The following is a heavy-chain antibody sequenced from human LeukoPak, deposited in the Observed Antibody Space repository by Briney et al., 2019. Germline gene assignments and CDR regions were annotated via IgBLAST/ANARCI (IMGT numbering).Heavy chain of an antibody. V-gene: IGHV5-51*01. CDR2: IPPGDSDT. J-gene: IGHJ4*02. CDR1: GYSFSNSW. Sequence: GESLKISCKGSGYSFSNSWIAWVRQMPGEGLEWMGIIPPGDSDTRIRLSFQGLVTISADKSTSTAYLKWNSLKASDTAMYYCARGLFSHLDYFDNWGQGTLVTVSS. CDR3: ARGLFSHLDYFDN.